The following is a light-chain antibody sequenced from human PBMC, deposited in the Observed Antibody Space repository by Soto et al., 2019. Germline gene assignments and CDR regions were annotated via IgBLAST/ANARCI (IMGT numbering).Light chain of an antibody. CDR1: SSNIGSNT. V-gene: IGLV1-44*01. J-gene: IGLJ3*02. CDR3: AAWDDSLSAWV. Sequence: QSVLTQPPSASGTPGQRVTISCSGSSSNIGSNTVNWYQQLPGTAPKLLIYSNNQRPSGVPDRFSASNSGNSASLAISGLRSQDEAEYYCAAWDDSLSAWVFGGGTKLTVL. CDR2: SNN.